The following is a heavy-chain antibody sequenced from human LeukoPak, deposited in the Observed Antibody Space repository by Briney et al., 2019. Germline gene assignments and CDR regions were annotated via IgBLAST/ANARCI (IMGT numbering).Heavy chain of an antibody. V-gene: IGHV3-30*04. D-gene: IGHD6-13*01. CDR2: ISYDGSNK. Sequence: GGSLRLSCAASGFTFSSYAMHWVRQAPGMGLEWVAVISYDGSNKYYADSVKGRFTISRDNSKNTLYLQMNSLRAEDTAVYYCARSIAAAEGDYWGQGALVTVSS. CDR3: ARSIAAAEGDY. CDR1: GFTFSSYA. J-gene: IGHJ4*02.